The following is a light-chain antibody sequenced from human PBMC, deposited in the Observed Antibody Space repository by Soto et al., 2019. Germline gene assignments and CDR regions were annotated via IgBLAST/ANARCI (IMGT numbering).Light chain of an antibody. CDR1: ALSKQY. Sequence: SYELTQPPSVSVSPGQTARISCSGDALSKQYTYWYQQKPGQAPVLVMYKDSERPSGITERFSGSSSGTSVTLTITGVQAEDEADYYCQSADSSGTYVFAAGTKVTVL. CDR3: QSADSSGTYV. CDR2: KDS. V-gene: IGLV3-25*03. J-gene: IGLJ1*01.